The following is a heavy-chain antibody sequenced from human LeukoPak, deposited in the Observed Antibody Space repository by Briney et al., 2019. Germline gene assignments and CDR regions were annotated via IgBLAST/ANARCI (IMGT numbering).Heavy chain of an antibody. CDR2: IYHSGST. CDR1: GGSISSGGYS. Sequence: SETLSLTCAASGGSISSGGYSWSWIRQPPGKGLEWIGYIYHSGSTYYNPSLKSRVTISVDRSKNQFSLKLSSVTAADTAVYYCARTVLTREGWYFDLWGRGTLVTVSS. CDR3: ARTVLTREGWYFDL. V-gene: IGHV4-30-2*01. J-gene: IGHJ2*01.